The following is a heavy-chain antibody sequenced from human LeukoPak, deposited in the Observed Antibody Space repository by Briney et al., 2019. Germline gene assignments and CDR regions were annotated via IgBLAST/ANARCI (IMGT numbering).Heavy chain of an antibody. D-gene: IGHD3-22*01. CDR2: INHSGST. Sequence: PSETLSLTCAVYGGSFSGYYWSWIRQPPGKGLEWIGEINHSGSTNYNPSLKSRVTISVDTSKNQFSLKLSSVTAADTAVYYCARARAGYDSSGYYYGISRGLPFDYWGQGTLVTDSS. J-gene: IGHJ4*02. CDR1: GGSFSGYY. V-gene: IGHV4-34*01. CDR3: ARARAGYDSSGYYYGISRGLPFDY.